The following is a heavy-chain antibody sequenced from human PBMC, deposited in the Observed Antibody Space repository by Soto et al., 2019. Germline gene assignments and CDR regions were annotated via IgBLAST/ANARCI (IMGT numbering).Heavy chain of an antibody. Sequence: SETLSLTCTVSGGSISSYYLSWIRQPTGKGLEWIGYIYYSGSTNYNPSLKSRVTISVDTSKNQFSLKLSSVTAADTAVYYCARELLWFGELSRFDPWGQGTLVTVSS. D-gene: IGHD3-10*01. CDR1: GGSISSYY. J-gene: IGHJ5*02. V-gene: IGHV4-59*01. CDR3: ARELLWFGELSRFDP. CDR2: IYYSGST.